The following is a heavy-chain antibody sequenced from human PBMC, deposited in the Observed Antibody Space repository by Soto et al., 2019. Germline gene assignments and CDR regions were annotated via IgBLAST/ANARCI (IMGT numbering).Heavy chain of an antibody. CDR1: GFIFSSYS. J-gene: IGHJ5*02. CDR2: ISSSGTYI. Sequence: EVQLVESGGGLVKPGGSLRLSCTASGFIFSSYSINWVRQAPGKGLEWVSSISSSGTYIYYADSVKGRFTIYRDNAKNSLNLQMNSLRAEDTAVYYCAREEKTGATGWFDPWGQGTLVTVSS. D-gene: IGHD1-1*01. CDR3: AREEKTGATGWFDP. V-gene: IGHV3-21*06.